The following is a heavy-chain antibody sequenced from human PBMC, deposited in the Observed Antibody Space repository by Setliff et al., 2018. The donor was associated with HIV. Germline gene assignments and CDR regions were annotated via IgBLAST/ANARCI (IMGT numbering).Heavy chain of an antibody. V-gene: IGHV4-38-2*01. CDR1: GYSIGGGYY. Sequence: SETLSLTCAVSGYSIGGGYYWGWIRQPPGKGLEWIASFYHSGNTYYNPSFISRVTMSVDTSKNQFSLRLSSVTAADTAVYYCARHHISGWYSFDYWGQGTLVTVSS. CDR2: FYHSGNT. D-gene: IGHD6-19*01. J-gene: IGHJ4*02. CDR3: ARHHISGWYSFDY.